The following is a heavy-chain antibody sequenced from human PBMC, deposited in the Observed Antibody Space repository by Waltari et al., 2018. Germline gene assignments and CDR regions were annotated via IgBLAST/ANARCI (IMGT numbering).Heavy chain of an antibody. CDR1: GGTFSSYA. J-gene: IGHJ3*02. CDR3: ATEPIAVAGRDAFDI. Sequence: QVQLVQSGAEVKKPGSSVKVSCKASGGTFSSYAISWVRQAPGQGLEWMGRVIPIFGTANYAQKCQGRVTITADKSTSTAYMELSSLGSEDTAVYYCATEPIAVAGRDAFDIWGQGTMVTVSS. D-gene: IGHD6-19*01. CDR2: VIPIFGTA. V-gene: IGHV1-69*08.